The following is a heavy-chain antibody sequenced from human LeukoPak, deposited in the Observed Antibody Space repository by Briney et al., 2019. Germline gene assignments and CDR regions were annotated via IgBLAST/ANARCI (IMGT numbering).Heavy chain of an antibody. J-gene: IGHJ4*02. V-gene: IGHV4-4*07. CDR3: ASQMYHILTGPHYYFDY. CDR1: GGSISSYY. D-gene: IGHD3-9*01. Sequence: SETLSLTCTVSGGSISSYYWSWIRQPAGKGLEWIGRIYTSGSTNYNPSLKSRVTMSVDTSKNQFSLKLSSVTAADTAVYYCASQMYHILTGPHYYFDYWGQGTLVTVSS. CDR2: IYTSGST.